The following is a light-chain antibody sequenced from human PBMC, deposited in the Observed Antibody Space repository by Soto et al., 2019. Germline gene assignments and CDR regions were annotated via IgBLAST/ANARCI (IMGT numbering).Light chain of an antibody. CDR1: QSVSSN. J-gene: IGKJ4*01. Sequence: EIVMTQSPATLSVSPGERATLSCRASQSVSSNLAWYQQKPGQAPRLLIYGASTRATGIPARFSGSGSGTEFTLHISSRQSEAFAVYSCQQYNNWPPLTFGGGTKVEIK. CDR3: QQYNNWPPLT. CDR2: GAS. V-gene: IGKV3-15*01.